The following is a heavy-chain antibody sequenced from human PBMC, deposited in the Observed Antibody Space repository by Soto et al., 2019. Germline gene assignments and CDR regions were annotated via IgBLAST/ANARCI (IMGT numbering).Heavy chain of an antibody. CDR2: IWYDGSNK. CDR3: ARDGQQPTPYALDV. V-gene: IGHV3-33*08. J-gene: IGHJ6*02. CDR1: GFTLRLHA. Sequence: QVQLVESGGGVIQPGRSLRLSCAASGFTLRLHAMHWVRQAPGKGLEWVAQIWYDGSNKYYTDSVKGRFTVSRDDFKNTVFLQMDSLRAEDTAVYYCARDGQQPTPYALDVWGQGTTVIVSS. D-gene: IGHD6-13*01.